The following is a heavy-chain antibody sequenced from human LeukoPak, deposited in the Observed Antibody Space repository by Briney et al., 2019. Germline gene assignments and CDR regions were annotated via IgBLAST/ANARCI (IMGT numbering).Heavy chain of an antibody. CDR2: INPNGGGT. Sequence: ASVKVSCKASGYTFTGYYMHWVRQAPGQGLEWMGWINPNGGGTNYAQKFQGRVTMTRDTSTSTAYMELSRLRSDDTAVYYCARVPIYDSSGYYGYWGQGTLVTVSS. D-gene: IGHD3-22*01. V-gene: IGHV1-2*02. J-gene: IGHJ4*02. CDR1: GYTFTGYY. CDR3: ARVPIYDSSGYYGY.